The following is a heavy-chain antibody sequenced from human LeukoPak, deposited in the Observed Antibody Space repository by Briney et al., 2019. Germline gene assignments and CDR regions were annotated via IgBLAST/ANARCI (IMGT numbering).Heavy chain of an antibody. Sequence: ASVKVSCKASGYTFTGYYMHWVRQAPGQGLEWMGWINPNSGGTNYAQKFQGRVTMTRDTSISTAYMELSSLRSEDTAVYYCARAVGFVQSYYDFWSGYYRGAWFDPWGQGTLVTVSS. V-gene: IGHV1-2*02. CDR3: ARAVGFVQSYYDFWSGYYRGAWFDP. J-gene: IGHJ5*02. CDR2: INPNSGGT. CDR1: GYTFTGYY. D-gene: IGHD3-3*01.